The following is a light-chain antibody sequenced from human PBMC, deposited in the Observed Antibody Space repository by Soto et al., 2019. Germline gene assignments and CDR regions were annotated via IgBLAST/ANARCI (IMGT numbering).Light chain of an antibody. Sequence: DIQMTQSPSSLSASVGDRVTITCRASQRISNYLAWYQQKAGKVPNLLIYAAPTLQSGVPSRFSGSGSATDFTLTISSLQPEDVATYYCQKYNSAPTFGPGTKVDIK. CDR3: QKYNSAPT. CDR2: AAP. J-gene: IGKJ3*01. CDR1: QRISNY. V-gene: IGKV1-27*01.